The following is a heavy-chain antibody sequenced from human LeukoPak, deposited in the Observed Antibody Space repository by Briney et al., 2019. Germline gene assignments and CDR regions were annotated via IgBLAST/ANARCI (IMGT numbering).Heavy chain of an antibody. D-gene: IGHD2-2*01. J-gene: IGHJ5*02. CDR1: GGSIGRGSYY. CDR2: IYYSGST. Sequence: SETLSLTCSVSGGSIGRGSYYWGWIRQSPGKGLEWIGSIYYSGSTNYNPSLKSRVTISVDTSKKQFSLKLSSVTAADTAVYYCARRATYNPMRLYNWFDPWGQGTLVTVSS. V-gene: IGHV4-39*07. CDR3: ARRATYNPMRLYNWFDP.